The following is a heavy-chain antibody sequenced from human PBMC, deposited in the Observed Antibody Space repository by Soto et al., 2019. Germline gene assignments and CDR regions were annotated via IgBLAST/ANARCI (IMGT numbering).Heavy chain of an antibody. CDR2: TYYRSEWYN. CDR1: GDSVSSNSAA. CDR3: ARGGDIVVVVAANSFDY. Sequence: SQTLSLTCVVSGDSVSSNSAAWNWIRQSPSRGLEWLGRTYYRSEWYNDYAVSVKSRITINPDTSKNQFSLQLNSVTPEDTAVYYCARGGDIVVVVAANSFDYWGQGTLVTVSS. D-gene: IGHD2-15*01. V-gene: IGHV6-1*01. J-gene: IGHJ4*02.